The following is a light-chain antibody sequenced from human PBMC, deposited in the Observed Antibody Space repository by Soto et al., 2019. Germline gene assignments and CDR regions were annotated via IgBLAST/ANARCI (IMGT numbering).Light chain of an antibody. CDR3: AVWDDILRGPL. Sequence: QSVLTQPPSASGTPGQRVTISCSGSSSNTGSNYVYWYQHLPGTAPKLLIYRNDQRPSGVPDRFSGSKSGTSASLAISGLRSEDEAHYYCAVWDDILRGPLFGGGNKLTVL. CDR1: SSNTGSNY. V-gene: IGLV1-47*01. J-gene: IGLJ3*02. CDR2: RND.